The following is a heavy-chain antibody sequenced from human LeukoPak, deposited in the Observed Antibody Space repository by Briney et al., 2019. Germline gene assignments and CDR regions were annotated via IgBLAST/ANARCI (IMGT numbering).Heavy chain of an antibody. CDR1: GFTFSSYG. CDR3: AKEAYYYDSSGYCHFDY. D-gene: IGHD3-22*01. Sequence: GGSLRLSCAASGFTFSSYGMHWVRQAPGKGLEWVAVISYDGSNKYYADSVKGRFTISRDNSKNTLYLQMNSLRAEDTAVYYCAKEAYYYDSSGYCHFDYWGQGTLVTVSS. V-gene: IGHV3-30*18. CDR2: ISYDGSNK. J-gene: IGHJ4*02.